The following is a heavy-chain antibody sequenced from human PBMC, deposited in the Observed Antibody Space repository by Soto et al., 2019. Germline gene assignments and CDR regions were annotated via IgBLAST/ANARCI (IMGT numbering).Heavy chain of an antibody. D-gene: IGHD5-18*01. CDR1: GFTLADYG. Sequence: EVQLVQSGGGLVQPGRSLRLSCTMSGFTLADYGLHWVRQPPGKGLEWVSGINWNSNIITYADSVKGRFTISRDNAKNSLDLQMNSLRPEDTAIYYCVKDRARGYSYGYWYYFESWGQGTMVTVSS. V-gene: IGHV3-9*01. CDR3: VKDRARGYSYGYWYYFES. J-gene: IGHJ4*02. CDR2: INWNSNII.